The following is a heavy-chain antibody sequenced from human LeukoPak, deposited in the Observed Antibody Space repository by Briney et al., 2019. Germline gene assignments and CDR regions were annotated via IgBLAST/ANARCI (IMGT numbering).Heavy chain of an antibody. CDR1: GFTFISNG. D-gene: IGHD5-12*01. CDR3: ASGYSGYDPPDY. V-gene: IGHV3-30*03. CDR2: MSYDGSNK. J-gene: IGHJ4*02. Sequence: GGSLRLSCAASGFTFISNGMHWVRQAPGKGLEWVAVMSYDGSNKYYADSVKGRFTISRDNSKNTLYLQMNSLRAEDTAVYYCASGYSGYDPPDYWGQGTLVTVSS.